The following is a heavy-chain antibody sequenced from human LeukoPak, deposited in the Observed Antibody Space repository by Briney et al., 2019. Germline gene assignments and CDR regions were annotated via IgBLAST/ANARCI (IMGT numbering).Heavy chain of an antibody. Sequence: ASVKVSCKASGYTFTSYDINWVRQATGQGLEWMGWMNPNSGNTGYAQKFQGRVTMTRNTSINTAYMKLSSLRSEDTAVYYCARVHIVVAGAFDIWGQGTMVTVSS. J-gene: IGHJ3*02. CDR3: ARVHIVVAGAFDI. D-gene: IGHD2-15*01. V-gene: IGHV1-8*01. CDR2: MNPNSGNT. CDR1: GYTFTSYD.